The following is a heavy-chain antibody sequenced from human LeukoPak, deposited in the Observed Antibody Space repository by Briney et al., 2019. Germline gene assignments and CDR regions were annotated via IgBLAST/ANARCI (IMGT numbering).Heavy chain of an antibody. CDR2: ISYSGNT. CDR3: TRRRAYNFYDP. V-gene: IGHV4-39*01. CDR1: GASITSSSFL. D-gene: IGHD1-20*01. J-gene: IGHJ5*02. Sequence: SETLFLTCTVSGASITSSSFLWGWIRQPPGKGLESIGSISYSGNTFYNSSLRSRVTIAVDTSENQFSLKLTSVTAADTAVYYCTRRRAYNFYDPWGQGTLVTVSS.